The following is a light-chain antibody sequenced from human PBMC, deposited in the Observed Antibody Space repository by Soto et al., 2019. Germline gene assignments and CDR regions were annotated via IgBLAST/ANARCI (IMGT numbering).Light chain of an antibody. Sequence: DIQLTRSPSFLSASVGDRVTITCRASQGIGSFLVWYQQRPGKAPKLLIYAASTLQSGVPSRFSGSGSGTEFTLTISSLQPEDFATYYCQQLHSYPITFGQGTRLEIK. CDR1: QGIGSF. V-gene: IGKV1-9*01. J-gene: IGKJ5*01. CDR2: AAS. CDR3: QQLHSYPIT.